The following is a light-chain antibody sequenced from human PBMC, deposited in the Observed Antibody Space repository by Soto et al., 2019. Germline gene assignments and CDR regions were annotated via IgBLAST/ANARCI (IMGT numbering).Light chain of an antibody. CDR2: LGS. V-gene: IGKV2-28*01. Sequence: DIVMTQSPLSLPVTPGEPASISCRSSQSLLDSNGYYCLDWYLQKPGQSPQLLIFLGSNRASGVPDRCSGSGSGTDFTLKISRVEAEDVGVYYCMQALQTVYTFGQGTKLEIK. J-gene: IGKJ2*01. CDR1: QSLLDSNGYYC. CDR3: MQALQTVYT.